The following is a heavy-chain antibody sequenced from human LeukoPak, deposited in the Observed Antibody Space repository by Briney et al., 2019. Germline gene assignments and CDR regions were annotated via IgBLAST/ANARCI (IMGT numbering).Heavy chain of an antibody. D-gene: IGHD1-26*01. CDR2: LSYDEINK. V-gene: IGHV3-30*07. CDR3: ARDGWELLATLQYYYYMDV. J-gene: IGHJ6*03. Sequence: GGSLRLSCAASGFIFSSYAMHWVRQAPGKGLEWVAVLSYDEINKYYADSVKGRFTISRDNSKNTLYLQMNSLRAEDTAVYYCARDGWELLATLQYYYYMDVWGKGTTVTVTS. CDR1: GFIFSSYA.